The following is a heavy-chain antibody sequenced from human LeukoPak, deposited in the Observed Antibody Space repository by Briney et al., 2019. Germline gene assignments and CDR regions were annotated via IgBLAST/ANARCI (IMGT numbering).Heavy chain of an antibody. V-gene: IGHV4-4*07. CDR3: ARSEIGYCSSTSCPTGYYYMDV. CDR1: GGSISSYY. CDR2: IYTSGST. D-gene: IGHD2-2*01. J-gene: IGHJ6*03. Sequence: SETLSLTCTVSGGSISSYYWSWIRQPAGKGLEWIGRIYTSGSTNYNPSLKSRVTMSVDTSKNQFSLKLSSVTAADTAVYYCARSEIGYCSSTSCPTGYYYMDVWGKGTTVTVSS.